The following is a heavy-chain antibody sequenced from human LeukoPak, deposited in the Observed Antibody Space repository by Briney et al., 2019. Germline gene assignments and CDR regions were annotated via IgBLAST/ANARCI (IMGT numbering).Heavy chain of an antibody. CDR3: LGNWFDP. J-gene: IGHJ5*02. CDR2: IKPDGSEK. Sequence: GGSLRLSCAATGFTFSSYWMSWVRQAPGKGLEWVANIKPDGSEKYYVDSVKGRFTISRDNAKNSLYLQMNSLRAGDTAVYYCLGNWFDPWGQGTLVTVSS. CDR1: GFTFSSYW. V-gene: IGHV3-7*01.